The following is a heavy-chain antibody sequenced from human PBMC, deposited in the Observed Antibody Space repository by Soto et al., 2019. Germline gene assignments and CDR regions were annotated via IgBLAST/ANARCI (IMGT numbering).Heavy chain of an antibody. D-gene: IGHD3-22*01. Sequence: QVQLVESGGGVVQPGRSLRLSCAASGFTFSSYGMHWVRQAPGKGLEWVAVIWYDGRKTYYADSVKGRFTISRDNSKNTLYLQMNSLRAEDTAVYYCARTAYYYDSSGYYFDCWGQGTLVTVSS. V-gene: IGHV3-33*01. CDR3: ARTAYYYDSSGYYFDC. CDR1: GFTFSSYG. CDR2: IWYDGRKT. J-gene: IGHJ4*02.